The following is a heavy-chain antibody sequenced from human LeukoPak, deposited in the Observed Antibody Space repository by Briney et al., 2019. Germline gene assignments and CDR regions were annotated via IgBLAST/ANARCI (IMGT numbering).Heavy chain of an antibody. V-gene: IGHV3-23*01. Sequence: GGSLRLSCAVSGITLSNYGMSWVRQAPGKGLEWVAGISGSGGSTYYADSVKGRFTISRDNSKNTLYLQMNSLRAEDTAVYYCANGDSSYYFDYWGQGTLVTVSS. CDR3: ANGDSSYYFDY. CDR1: GITLSNYG. CDR2: ISGSGGST. J-gene: IGHJ4*02. D-gene: IGHD2-21*01.